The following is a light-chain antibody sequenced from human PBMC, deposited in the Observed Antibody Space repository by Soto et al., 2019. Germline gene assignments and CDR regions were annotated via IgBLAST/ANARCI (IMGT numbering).Light chain of an antibody. CDR2: HAS. V-gene: IGKV1-5*01. Sequence: DIQMTQSPSTLCASVGDRVTLSCRASQSISSWLAWYQQEPGTAAKVLIYHASNLQSGVPSRFSGSGSGTEFTLTISSLQPDDFATYYCQQYNSYSFGQGTKVDIK. CDR1: QSISSW. J-gene: IGKJ1*01. CDR3: QQYNSYS.